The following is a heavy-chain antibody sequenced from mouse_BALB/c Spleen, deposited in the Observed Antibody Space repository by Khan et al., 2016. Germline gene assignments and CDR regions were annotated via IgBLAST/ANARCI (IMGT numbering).Heavy chain of an antibody. CDR3: ERGSSYYDYDD. CDR2: IYPGDGDT. V-gene: IGHV1-87*01. D-gene: IGHD2-4*01. J-gene: IGHJ2*01. Sequence: QVQLQQSGAELARPGASVKLSCKASGYTFTTYWMQWVKQRPGQGLEWIGAIYPGDGDTRYTQKFKGKATLTADKSSSTAYMQLSSLASEDSAVYYCERGSSYYDYDDWGQGTTLTVSS. CDR1: GYTFTTYW.